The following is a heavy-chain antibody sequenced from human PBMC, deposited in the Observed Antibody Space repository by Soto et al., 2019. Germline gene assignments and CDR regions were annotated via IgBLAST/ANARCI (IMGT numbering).Heavy chain of an antibody. D-gene: IGHD6-13*01. V-gene: IGHV3-9*01. J-gene: IGHJ4*02. CDR2: ITRNSDRV. Sequence: EVQLVESGGGLVQPGRSLRLSCTASGFTFNDYALHWVRPAPGKGLEWVSGITRNSDRVDYADSVKGRFTISRDNARNSLYLQMNSLRADDTALYFCGKGRSIAAIDYWSQGTLVTVS. CDR1: GFTFNDYA. CDR3: GKGRSIAAIDY.